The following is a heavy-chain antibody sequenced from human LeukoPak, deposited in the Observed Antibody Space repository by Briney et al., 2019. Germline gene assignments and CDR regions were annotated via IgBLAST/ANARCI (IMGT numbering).Heavy chain of an antibody. Sequence: SETLSLTCTVSGGSISSSSYYWGWIRQPPGKGLEWIGSIYYSGSTYYNPSLKSRVTISVDTSKNQFSLKLSSVTAADTAVYYCARAPLQTMIVVSDPFFDYWGQGTLVTVSS. J-gene: IGHJ4*02. D-gene: IGHD3-22*01. V-gene: IGHV4-39*07. CDR1: GGSISSSSYY. CDR2: IYYSGST. CDR3: ARAPLQTMIVVSDPFFDY.